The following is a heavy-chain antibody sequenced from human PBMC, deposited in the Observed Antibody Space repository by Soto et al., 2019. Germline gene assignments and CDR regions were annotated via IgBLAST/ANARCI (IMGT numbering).Heavy chain of an antibody. CDR2: ISAYNGNT. D-gene: IGHD4-17*01. V-gene: IGHV1-18*01. J-gene: IGHJ4*02. CDR3: ARDGHGDYVSDFDY. Sequence: QVQLVQSGAEVKKPGASVKVSCKASGYTFTSYGISWLRQAPGQGLEWRGWISAYNGNTNYAQKLQGSVTRTTDTSTSPAYMELRSLTSDDTAVYYCARDGHGDYVSDFDYWGPGTLVTVSS. CDR1: GYTFTSYG.